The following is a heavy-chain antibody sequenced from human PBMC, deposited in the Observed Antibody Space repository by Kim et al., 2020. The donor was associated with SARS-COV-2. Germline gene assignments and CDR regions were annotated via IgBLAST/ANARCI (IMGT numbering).Heavy chain of an antibody. Sequence: GGSLRLSCAASGFTFSSYAMNWVRQAPGTGLERVSTIGGGGASTSYADSVTGRFTISRDNSRNTLYLQMNSLTAEDTAVYYCAKGSGRKAFDIWGQGTMVTVSS. CDR2: IGGGGAST. V-gene: IGHV3-23*01. CDR1: GFTFSSYA. J-gene: IGHJ3*02. D-gene: IGHD3-10*01. CDR3: AKGSGRKAFDI.